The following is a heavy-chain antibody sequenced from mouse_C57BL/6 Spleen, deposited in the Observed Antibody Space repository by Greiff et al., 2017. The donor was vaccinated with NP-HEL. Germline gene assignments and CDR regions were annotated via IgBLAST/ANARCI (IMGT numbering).Heavy chain of an antibody. J-gene: IGHJ4*01. D-gene: IGHD6-2*01. Sequence: VQLQQPGAELVRPGTSVKLSCKASGYTFTSYWMHWVKQRPGQGLEWIGVIDPSDSYTNYNQKFKGKATLTVDTSSSTAYMQLSSLTSEDSAVYYCARRESSYAMDYWGQGTSVTVSS. CDR3: ARRESSYAMDY. CDR2: IDPSDSYT. CDR1: GYTFTSYW. V-gene: IGHV1-59*01.